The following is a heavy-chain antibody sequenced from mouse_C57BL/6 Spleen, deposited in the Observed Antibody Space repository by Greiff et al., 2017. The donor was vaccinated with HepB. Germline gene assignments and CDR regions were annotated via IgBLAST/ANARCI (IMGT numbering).Heavy chain of an antibody. CDR1: GYTFTDYY. CDR3: ARRAYDGYYGWYFDV. Sequence: EVQLQQSGPELVKPGASVKISCKASGYTFTDYYMNWVKQSHGKSLEWIGDINPNNGGTSYNQKFKGKATLTVDKSSSTAYMELRSLTSEDSAVYYCARRAYDGYYGWYFDVWGTGTTVTVSS. D-gene: IGHD2-3*01. CDR2: INPNNGGT. V-gene: IGHV1-26*01. J-gene: IGHJ1*03.